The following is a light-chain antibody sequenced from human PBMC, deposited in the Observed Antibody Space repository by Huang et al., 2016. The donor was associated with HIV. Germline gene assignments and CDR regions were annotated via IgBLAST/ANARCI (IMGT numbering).Light chain of an antibody. J-gene: IGKJ4*01. V-gene: IGKV3-20*01. Sequence: EIVLTQSPGTLSLSPGERATLSCRASQTITSSNLAWYQMTPGQAPRLLIYVASCRAPGLLDRISGSGAETDVTLTRTRVEPEDFAVYYCQQYGESSPVTFGGGTKVEIK. CDR3: QQYGESSPVT. CDR1: QTITSSN. CDR2: VAS.